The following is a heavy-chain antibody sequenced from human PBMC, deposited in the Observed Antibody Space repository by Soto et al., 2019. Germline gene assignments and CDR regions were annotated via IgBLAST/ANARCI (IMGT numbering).Heavy chain of an antibody. D-gene: IGHD2-15*01. J-gene: IGHJ6*03. CDR3: AVGHCSGGSCSGHYYYYYMDV. Sequence: GGSLRLSCAASGFTFSSYAMSWVRQAPGKGVEWVSAISGSGGSTYYADSVKGRFTISRDNSKNTLYLQMNSLRAEDTAVYYCAVGHCSGGSCSGHYYYYYMDVWGKGTTVTVSS. CDR2: ISGSGGST. CDR1: GFTFSSYA. V-gene: IGHV3-23*01.